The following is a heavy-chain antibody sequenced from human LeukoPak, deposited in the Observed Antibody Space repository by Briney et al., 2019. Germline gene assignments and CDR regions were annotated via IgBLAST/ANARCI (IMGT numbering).Heavy chain of an antibody. Sequence: GGSLRLSCAASGFTFSSYSMNWVRQAPGKGLEWVLSISSSSSYIYYADSVKGRFTISRDNAKNSLYLQMNSLRAEDTAVYYCARPIFWSGYYIGAFDIWGQGTMVTVSS. D-gene: IGHD3-3*01. V-gene: IGHV3-21*01. CDR1: GFTFSSYS. J-gene: IGHJ3*02. CDR2: ISSSSSYI. CDR3: ARPIFWSGYYIGAFDI.